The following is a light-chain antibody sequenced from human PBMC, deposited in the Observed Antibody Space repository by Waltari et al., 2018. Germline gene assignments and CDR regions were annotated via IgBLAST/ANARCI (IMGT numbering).Light chain of an antibody. Sequence: EIVMTHSPATLSASPGDRSTRSCCASQSVHDNVAWYQQKPRQAPRLLISVASTRATGIPARCRGSGSGTEFTLSIGSLQTEDFGVYYCQQYNVWPPITFGQGTRLEIK. V-gene: IGKV3-15*01. CDR1: QSVHDN. CDR3: QQYNVWPPIT. J-gene: IGKJ5*01. CDR2: VAS.